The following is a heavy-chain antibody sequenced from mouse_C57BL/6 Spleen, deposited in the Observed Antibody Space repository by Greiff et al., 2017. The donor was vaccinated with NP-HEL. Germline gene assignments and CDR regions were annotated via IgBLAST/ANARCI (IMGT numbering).Heavy chain of an antibody. V-gene: IGHV2-9-1*01. J-gene: IGHJ3*01. CDR2: IWTGGGT. CDR3: AAGRGEAWFAF. CDR1: GFSLTSYA. D-gene: IGHD2-13*01. Sequence: VQLVESGPGLVAPSQSLSITCTVSGFSLTSYAISWVRQPPGKGLEWLGVIWTGGGTTYNSALKSRLGISTDNAKSQVFIKMNSLQTEDTASYYWAAGRGEAWFAFWGQGTLVTVSA.